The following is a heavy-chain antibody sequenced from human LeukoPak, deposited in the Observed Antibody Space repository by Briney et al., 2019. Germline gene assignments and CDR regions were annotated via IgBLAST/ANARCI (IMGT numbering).Heavy chain of an antibody. D-gene: IGHD6-19*01. J-gene: IGHJ5*02. Sequence: GESLKISCKGSGYSFTNYWIGWVRQLPGEGLEWMGIIYPGDSDTRYNPPFQGQVTISADKSINTAYLQWSSLKASDTAMYYCARGYNSGWYFSFDPWGQGTLVTVSS. V-gene: IGHV5-51*01. CDR3: ARGYNSGWYFSFDP. CDR2: IYPGDSDT. CDR1: GYSFTNYW.